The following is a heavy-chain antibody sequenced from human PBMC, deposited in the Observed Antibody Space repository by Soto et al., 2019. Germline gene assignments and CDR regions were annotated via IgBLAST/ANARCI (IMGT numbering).Heavy chain of an antibody. V-gene: IGHV3-33*01. J-gene: IGHJ4*02. CDR1: GFTLSSYG. CDR2: IWHDGSNK. D-gene: IGHD2-21*01. CDR3: ARDRGSDDPIDY. Sequence: PGGSLRLSCGASGFTLSSYGMHWVRQAPGKGLEWVAVIWHDGSNKYYADSMKGRFTISRDNSKNTLYLQMNNLRVEDTAVYYCARDRGSDDPIDYWGQGTLVTVSS.